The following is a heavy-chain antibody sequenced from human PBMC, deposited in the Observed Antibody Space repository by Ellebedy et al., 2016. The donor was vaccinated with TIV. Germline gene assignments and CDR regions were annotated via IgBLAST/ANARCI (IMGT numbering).Heavy chain of an antibody. CDR3: ARDPVGVGPAFDV. CDR2: ITESGGNT. Sequence: PGGSLRLSCAASGLTFSSHAMSWVRQAPGKGLEWVSSITESGGNTYYADSVKGLFTISRDNSKETLFLQMNSLRAEDTAIYFCARDPVGVGPAFDVWGQGTMVTVSS. CDR1: GLTFSSHA. V-gene: IGHV3-23*01. J-gene: IGHJ3*01. D-gene: IGHD4-23*01.